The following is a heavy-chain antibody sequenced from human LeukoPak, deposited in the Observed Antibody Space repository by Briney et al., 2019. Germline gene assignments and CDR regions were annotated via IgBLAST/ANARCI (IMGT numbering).Heavy chain of an antibody. CDR1: GFTSSNAW. CDR2: IKSKTDGGTT. V-gene: IGHV3-15*01. D-gene: IGHD3-16*02. J-gene: IGHJ4*02. CDR3: TTDEYDYVWGSYRYSGEYYFDY. Sequence: GGSLRLSCAASGFTSSNAWMSWVRQAPGKGLEWVGRIKSKTDGGTTDYAAPVKGRFTISRDDSKNTLYLQMNSLKTEDTAVYYCTTDEYDYVWGSYRYSGEYYFDYWGQGTLVTVSS.